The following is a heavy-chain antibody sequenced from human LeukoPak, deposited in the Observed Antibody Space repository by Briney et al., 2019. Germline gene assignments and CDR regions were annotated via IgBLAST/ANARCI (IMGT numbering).Heavy chain of an antibody. V-gene: IGHV4-59*12. CDR3: ARDYQYYDFWSGPPDDAFDI. Sequence: PSETPSLTCTVSGVPIISYFWSWIRQPPGKGLEWIGYIHYSGSTRYNPSLRSRGTISVDTSKNQFSLKLSSVTAADTAVYYCARDYQYYDFWSGPPDDAFDIWGQGTMVTVSS. D-gene: IGHD3-3*01. CDR1: GVPIISYF. J-gene: IGHJ3*02. CDR2: IHYSGST.